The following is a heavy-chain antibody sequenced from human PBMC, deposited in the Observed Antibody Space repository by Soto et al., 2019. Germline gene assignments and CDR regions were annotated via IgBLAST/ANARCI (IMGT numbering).Heavy chain of an antibody. CDR2: ISIYNGNT. D-gene: IGHD3-10*01. Sequence: ASVKVSCKASGYTFISYTISWVRQAPGQGLEWMGWISIYNGNTKYAQEVQGRVTMTTDTSTSTAYMELRSLRSDDTAVYYCARLAMVRGIITTPTGFDYWGQGTLVTVSS. CDR1: GYTFISYT. J-gene: IGHJ4*02. V-gene: IGHV1-18*01. CDR3: ARLAMVRGIITTPTGFDY.